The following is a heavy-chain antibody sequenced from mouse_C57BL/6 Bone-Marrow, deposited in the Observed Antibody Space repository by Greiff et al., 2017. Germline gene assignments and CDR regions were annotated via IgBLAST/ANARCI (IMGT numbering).Heavy chain of an antibody. CDR3: ARGDGNFDY. J-gene: IGHJ2*01. CDR2: IDPSDSYT. Sequence: VQLQQPGAELVMPGASVKLSCKASGYTFTSYWMHWVKQRPGQGLEWIGEIDPSDSYTNYNQKFKGKSTLTVDKSSSTAYMQLSSLTSEDSAVDYCARGDGNFDYWGQGTTLTVSS. D-gene: IGHD2-1*01. CDR1: GYTFTSYW. V-gene: IGHV1-69*01.